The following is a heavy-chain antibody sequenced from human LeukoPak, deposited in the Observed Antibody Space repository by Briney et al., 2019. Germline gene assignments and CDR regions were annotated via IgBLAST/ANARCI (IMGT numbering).Heavy chain of an antibody. CDR1: GGSVSSYY. D-gene: IGHD3-10*01. V-gene: IGHV4-34*01. CDR2: INHSGTI. Sequence: SETLSLTCTVSGGSVSSYYWNWIRQPPGKGLEWIGEINHSGTINYNPSLKSRVTILVDTSKNQFSLKLSSVTAADTAVYYCARDYYGSGSAPWVYYFDYWGQGTLVTVSS. CDR3: ARDYYGSGSAPWVYYFDY. J-gene: IGHJ4*02.